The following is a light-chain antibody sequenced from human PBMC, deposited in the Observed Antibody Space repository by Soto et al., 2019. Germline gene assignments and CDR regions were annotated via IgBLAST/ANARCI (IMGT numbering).Light chain of an antibody. CDR1: QTVSNTY. Sequence: EIVLTQFPGALSLSPGERVTLSCRASQTVSNTYLAWYQQKSGQAPKFLRYGASNRATGIPDRFRGSGTGTYFSLTILRLEPEDFTVYYCPESGTLPPTFGRGTKREIK. V-gene: IGKV3-20*01. CDR2: GAS. J-gene: IGKJ4*01. CDR3: PESGTLPPT.